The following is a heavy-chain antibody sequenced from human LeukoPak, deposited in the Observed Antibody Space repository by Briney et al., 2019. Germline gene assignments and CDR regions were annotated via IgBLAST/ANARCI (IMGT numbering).Heavy chain of an antibody. CDR3: ARELPYSYGPRYSDY. CDR1: SYTFTSYG. D-gene: IGHD5-18*01. V-gene: IGHV1-18*01. CDR2: ISAYNGNT. Sequence: ASVKVSCKASSYTFTSYGISWVRRAPGQGLEWMGWISAYNGNTNYAQKLQGRVTMTTDTSTSTAYMELRSLRSDDTAVYYCARELPYSYGPRYSDYWGQGTLVTVSS. J-gene: IGHJ4*02.